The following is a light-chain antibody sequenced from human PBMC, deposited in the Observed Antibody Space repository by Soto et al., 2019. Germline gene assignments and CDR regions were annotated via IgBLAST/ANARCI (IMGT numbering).Light chain of an antibody. CDR1: SGHSSYA. CDR3: QTWDTGARVV. V-gene: IGLV4-69*01. CDR2: LSSDGSH. Sequence: QPVLTQSPSASASLGASVKLTCTLSSGHSSYAIAWHQQQPEKGPRYLMKLSSDGSHSKGDGIPDRFSGSSSGAERYLTISSFQSEDEADYYCQTWDTGARVVFGGGTQLTVL. J-gene: IGLJ2*01.